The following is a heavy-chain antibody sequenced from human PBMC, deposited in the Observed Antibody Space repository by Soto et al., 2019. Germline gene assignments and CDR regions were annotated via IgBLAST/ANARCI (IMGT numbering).Heavy chain of an antibody. CDR2: VYPGESDT. D-gene: IGHD4-4*01. J-gene: IGHJ6*01. Sequence: AAGDRSTTYGVGRMSTKQGKGLEWVGFVYPGESDTRYSPSFQGQVTISADRSITTAYLQWSSLKASDTAMYYCARHEATYIHYCGMDGSGQGT. CDR1: GDRSTTYG. CDR3: ARHEATYIHYCGMDG. V-gene: IGHV5-51*01.